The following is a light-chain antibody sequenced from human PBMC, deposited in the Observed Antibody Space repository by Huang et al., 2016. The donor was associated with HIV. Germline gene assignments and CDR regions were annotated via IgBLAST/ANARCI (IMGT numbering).Light chain of an antibody. J-gene: IGKJ1*01. V-gene: IGKV3-11*01. CDR3: QQRSKWPQT. CDR2: GAS. Sequence: EIVLTQSPATLSLSPGERATLSCRASQSVSSYVAWYQQKPGQAPRVLIYGASKRATGIPARFSGSGSGTDFTLTISSLEPEDFAVYYCQQRSKWPQTFGQGTKVEIK. CDR1: QSVSSY.